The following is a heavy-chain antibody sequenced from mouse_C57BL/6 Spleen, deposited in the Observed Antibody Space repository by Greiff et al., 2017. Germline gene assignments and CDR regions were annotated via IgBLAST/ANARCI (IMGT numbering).Heavy chain of an antibody. CDR3: ARHDYSNYPDY. V-gene: IGHV5-6*01. CDR1: GFTFSSYG. D-gene: IGHD2-5*01. Sequence: EVKVVESGGDLVKPGGSLKLSCAASGFTFSSYGMSWVRQTPDKRLEWVATISSGGSYTYYPDSVKGRFTISRDNAKNTLYLQMSSLKSEDTAMYYCARHDYSNYPDYWGQGTTLTVSS. J-gene: IGHJ2*01. CDR2: ISSGGSYT.